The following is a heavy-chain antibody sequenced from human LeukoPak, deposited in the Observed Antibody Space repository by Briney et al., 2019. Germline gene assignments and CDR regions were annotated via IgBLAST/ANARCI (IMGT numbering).Heavy chain of an antibody. CDR3: ATYPFRGDTHYFDY. Sequence: SETLSLTCTVSGGSISSSSDYWGWIRQAPGKGLEWIGSIYYHENTYYNSSLKSRVTISVDTSKNQFSLKLSSVTSADTAVYYCATYPFRGDTHYFDYWGQGILVTVSS. J-gene: IGHJ4*02. CDR1: GGSISSSSDY. V-gene: IGHV4-39*07. D-gene: IGHD3-10*01. CDR2: IYYHENT.